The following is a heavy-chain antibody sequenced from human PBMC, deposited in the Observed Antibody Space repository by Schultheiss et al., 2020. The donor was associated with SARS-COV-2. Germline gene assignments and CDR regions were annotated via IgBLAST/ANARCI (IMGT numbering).Heavy chain of an antibody. CDR2: ISSSGSTI. Sequence: GGSLRLSCAASGFTFSSYEMNWVRQAPGKGLEWVSYISSSGSTIYYADSVKGRFTISRDNAKNSLYLQMNSLRAEDTAVYYCAREFFRSTTYYDILTGYSRMFDYWGQGTLVTVSS. V-gene: IGHV3-48*03. D-gene: IGHD3-9*01. CDR3: AREFFRSTTYYDILTGYSRMFDY. CDR1: GFTFSSYE. J-gene: IGHJ4*02.